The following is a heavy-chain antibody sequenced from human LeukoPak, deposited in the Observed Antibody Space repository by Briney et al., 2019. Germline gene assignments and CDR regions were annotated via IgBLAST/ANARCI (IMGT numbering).Heavy chain of an antibody. Sequence: SETLSLTCAVYGGSFSGYYWSWIRQPPGKGLEWIGEINHSGSTNYNPSLKSRVTIPVDTSKNQFSLKLSSVTAADTAVYYCARVGSYYYDSSGYLDYWGQGTLVTVSS. D-gene: IGHD3-22*01. CDR2: INHSGST. V-gene: IGHV4-34*01. CDR1: GGSFSGYY. CDR3: ARVGSYYYDSSGYLDY. J-gene: IGHJ4*02.